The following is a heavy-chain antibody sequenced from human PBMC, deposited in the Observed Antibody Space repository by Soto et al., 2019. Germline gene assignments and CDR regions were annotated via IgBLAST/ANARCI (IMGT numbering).Heavy chain of an antibody. CDR2: ISYDGSNK. J-gene: IGHJ4*02. V-gene: IGHV3-30*03. CDR3: ARGIFGVVDFDY. Sequence: GGSLRLSCAASGFTFSSYGMHWVRQAPGKGLEWVAVISYDGSNKYYADSVKGRFTISRDNSKNTLYLQMNSLRAEDTAVYYCARGIFGVVDFDYWGQGTLVTVS. D-gene: IGHD3-3*01. CDR1: GFTFSSYG.